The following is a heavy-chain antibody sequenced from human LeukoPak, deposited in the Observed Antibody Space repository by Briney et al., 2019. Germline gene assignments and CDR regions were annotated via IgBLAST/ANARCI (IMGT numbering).Heavy chain of an antibody. D-gene: IGHD5-24*01. J-gene: IGHJ4*01. V-gene: IGHV4-4*07. Sequence: SETLSLTCTVSGGSISRYYWIWIRQPAGKGLEWIGRIYTSGSTNYNPSLKSPVTMSVDTSQDQFSLKLSPLTAGGKAGDYVARDTNTGQDYWGQETLLTVSS. CDR2: IYTSGST. CDR3: ARDTNTGQDY. CDR1: GGSISRYY.